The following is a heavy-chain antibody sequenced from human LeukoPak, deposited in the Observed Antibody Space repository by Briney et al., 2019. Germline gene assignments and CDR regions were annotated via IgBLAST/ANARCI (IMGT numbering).Heavy chain of an antibody. V-gene: IGHV4-30-2*01. Sequence: SETPSLTCTVSGGSISSGGHSWSWIRQPPGTGLEWIGYIYHSGSGSTYYNPSLKSRVTISIDKSKNQFSLKLNSVTAADTAVYYCAAPEYSSSGLDYWGQGTLVTVSS. J-gene: IGHJ4*02. D-gene: IGHD6-6*01. CDR1: GGSISSGGHS. CDR3: AAPEYSSSGLDY. CDR2: IYHSGSGST.